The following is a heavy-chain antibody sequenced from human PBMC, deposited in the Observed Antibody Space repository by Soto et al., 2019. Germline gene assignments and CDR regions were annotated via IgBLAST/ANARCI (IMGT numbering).Heavy chain of an antibody. Sequence: QVQLVDSGGGVVQPERSLRLSCRASGFIFSDYAIHWVRQAPGRGLEWVAVLIDDGYFQYYADSVKGRFTISSDKSNNTVYLHMSSLRVDDTAVYYCAREWGRSYYYGMDVWGLGTTVIVSS. CDR1: GFIFSDYA. D-gene: IGHD3-10*01. CDR2: LIDDGYFQ. J-gene: IGHJ6*02. CDR3: AREWGRSYYYGMDV. V-gene: IGHV3-30-3*01.